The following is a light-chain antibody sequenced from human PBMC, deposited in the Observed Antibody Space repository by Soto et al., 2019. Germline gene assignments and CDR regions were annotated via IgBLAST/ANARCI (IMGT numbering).Light chain of an antibody. CDR2: SAS. Sequence: DIQMTQSPSSVSASVGDRVTITCRASQGISNRLAWYQQKPGKAPNLLIFSASSLESGVPSRFSGSGSETDFTLTVSNLQPEDFATYYCQQVNSFPLTFGGGTRVEIK. V-gene: IGKV1D-12*01. J-gene: IGKJ4*01. CDR3: QQVNSFPLT. CDR1: QGISNR.